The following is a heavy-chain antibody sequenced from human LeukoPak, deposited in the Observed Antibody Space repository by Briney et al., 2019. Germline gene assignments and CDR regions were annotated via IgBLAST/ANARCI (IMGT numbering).Heavy chain of an antibody. Sequence: GGSLRLSCAASGFTFSSYTMNWVRQPPGKGLECVSYISSSGSTIYHADSVKGRFTISRDNAKNSLYLQMNSLRAEDTAVYYCARARGSYSFDQWGQGTLVTVSS. CDR2: ISSSGSTI. J-gene: IGHJ4*02. CDR3: ARARGSYSFDQ. CDR1: GFTFSSYT. V-gene: IGHV3-48*04. D-gene: IGHD1-26*01.